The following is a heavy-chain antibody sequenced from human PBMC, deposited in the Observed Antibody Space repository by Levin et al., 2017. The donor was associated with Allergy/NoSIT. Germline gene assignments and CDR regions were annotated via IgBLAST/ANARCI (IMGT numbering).Heavy chain of an antibody. CDR3: ARDTSGYWSLDY. CDR1: GGSISSGDYY. CDR2: IYYSGST. D-gene: IGHD3-22*01. J-gene: IGHJ4*02. V-gene: IGHV4-30-4*01. Sequence: NPSETLSLTCTVSGGSISSGDYYWSWIRQPPGKGLEWIGYIYYSGSTYYNPSLKSRVTISVDTSENQFSLKLSSVTAADTAVYYCARDTSGYWSLDYWGQGTLVTVSS.